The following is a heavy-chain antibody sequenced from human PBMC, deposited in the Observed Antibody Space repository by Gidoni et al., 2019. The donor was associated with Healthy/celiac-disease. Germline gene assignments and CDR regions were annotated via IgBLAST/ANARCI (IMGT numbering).Heavy chain of an antibody. J-gene: IGHJ4*02. D-gene: IGHD3-3*01. V-gene: IGHV3-9*01. CDR1: GFTFDDYA. CDR3: ATLHYDFWSAYGGGFDY. Sequence: EVQLVESGGGLVQPGRSLRLSCAASGFTFDDYAMHWVRQAPGKGLGWVSGSSWNSGSIGYADSVKGRFTISRDNAKNSLYLQMNSLRAEDTALYYCATLHYDFWSAYGGGFDYWGQGTLVTVSS. CDR2: SSWNSGSI.